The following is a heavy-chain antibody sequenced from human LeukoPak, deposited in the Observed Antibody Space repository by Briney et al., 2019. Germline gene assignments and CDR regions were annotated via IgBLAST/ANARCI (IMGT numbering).Heavy chain of an antibody. CDR3: ARDSEQQLVLD. J-gene: IGHJ4*02. Sequence: GGSLRLSCAASGFTISSYSMNWVRQAPGRGLEWASSISSSSSYIYYADSVKGRFTISRDNAKNSLYLQMNSLRAEDTAVYYCARDSEQQLVLDWGQGTLVTVSS. V-gene: IGHV3-21*01. CDR1: GFTISSYS. D-gene: IGHD6-13*01. CDR2: ISSSSSYI.